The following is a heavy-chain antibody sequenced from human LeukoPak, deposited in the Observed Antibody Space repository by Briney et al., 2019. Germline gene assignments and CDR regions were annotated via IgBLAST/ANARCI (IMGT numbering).Heavy chain of an antibody. V-gene: IGHV4-39*01. CDR1: GGSISSSSYY. CDR3: ARRPNYYDSSPFDY. D-gene: IGHD3-22*01. CDR2: IYYSGST. J-gene: IGHJ4*02. Sequence: PSETLSLTCTVSGGSISSSSYYWGWIRQPPGKGLEWIGSIYYSGSTYYNPSLKSRVTISVDTSKNQFSLKLSSVTAADTVVYYCARRPNYYDSSPFDYWGQGTLVTVSS.